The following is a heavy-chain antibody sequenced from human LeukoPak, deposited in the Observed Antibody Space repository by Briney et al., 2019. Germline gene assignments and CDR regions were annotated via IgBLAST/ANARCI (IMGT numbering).Heavy chain of an antibody. CDR1: GFIFSSYE. V-gene: IGHV3-48*03. CDR3: ARGNFGELVDY. Sequence: GALRLSCAASGFIFSSYEMNWVRQAPGKGLEWVSYISSSGSTIYYADSVKGRFTISRDNAKNSLYLQMNSLRAEDTAVYYCARGNFGELVDYWGQGTLVTASS. CDR2: ISSSGSTI. J-gene: IGHJ4*02. D-gene: IGHD3-10*01.